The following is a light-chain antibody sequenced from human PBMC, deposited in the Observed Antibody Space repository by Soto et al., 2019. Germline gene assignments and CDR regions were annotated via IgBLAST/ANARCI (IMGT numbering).Light chain of an antibody. CDR3: QQYGSSPHT. Sequence: EIVLTQSPGTLSLSPGERATLSCRASQSVSSSYLAWYQHKPGQAPRLLIYGASSRATGIPDRFSGSGSGPDFTLTISRLEPEDFAVYYCQQYGSSPHTFGQGTTLEIK. J-gene: IGKJ2*01. V-gene: IGKV3-20*01. CDR2: GAS. CDR1: QSVSSSY.